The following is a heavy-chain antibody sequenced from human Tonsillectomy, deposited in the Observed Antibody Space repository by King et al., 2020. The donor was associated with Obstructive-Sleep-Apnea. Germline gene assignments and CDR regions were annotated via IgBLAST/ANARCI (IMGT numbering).Heavy chain of an antibody. CDR2: VYWDDDK. CDR1: GFSLNTRGMS. CDR3: AHKATTGARGHFFDY. D-gene: IGHD4/OR15-4a*01. V-gene: IGHV2-5*02. Sequence: TLKESGPTLVKPTQTLTLTCTFSGFSLNTRGMSVGWIRPPPRKALEWLALVYWDDDKRYTPSLKSRLTITKDTSKHQVVLTMTNMDPVNTGTYYCAHKATTGARGHFFDYWGQGIQVTVSS. J-gene: IGHJ4*02.